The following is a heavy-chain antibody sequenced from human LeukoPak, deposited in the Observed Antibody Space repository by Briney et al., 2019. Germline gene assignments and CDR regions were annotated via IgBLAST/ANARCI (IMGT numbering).Heavy chain of an antibody. J-gene: IGHJ1*01. Sequence: GGSLRLSCAASGFNFSSYGVDWVRQAPGKGLEWVAFIRNDESDKYYADSVKGRFTISRDNSKDTLYLQMSSLRVEDTAVYYCTKGLSVMVFGVAPPHQWGQGTRVTVSS. CDR2: IRNDESDK. CDR3: TKGLSVMVFGVAPPHQ. V-gene: IGHV3-30*02. D-gene: IGHD3-3*01. CDR1: GFNFSSYG.